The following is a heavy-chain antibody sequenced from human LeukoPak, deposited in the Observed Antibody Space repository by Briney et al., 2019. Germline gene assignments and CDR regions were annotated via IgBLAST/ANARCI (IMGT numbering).Heavy chain of an antibody. D-gene: IGHD3-22*01. CDR3: AAATDRSGYLLTR. J-gene: IGHJ4*02. CDR2: IVVGSGNT. V-gene: IGHV1-58*01. Sequence: ASVKVSFKASGFTFTISAVQWVRQARGQRLEWIGWIVVGSGNTNYAQKFQERVTITRDMSTSTAYMELSSLRSEDTAVYYCAAATDRSGYLLTRWGQGTLVTVSS. CDR1: GFTFTISA.